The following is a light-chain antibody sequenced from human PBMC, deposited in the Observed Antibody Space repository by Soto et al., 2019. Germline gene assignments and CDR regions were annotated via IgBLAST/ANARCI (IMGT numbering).Light chain of an antibody. Sequence: DVQMTQSPSSLSASVGARVTITCRASQSINTYLNWYQQKPGKAPNLLIYAASSLQSGVPSRFSGSGSGTDFSLTISSLQPEDFATYFFQQSYSPPLYSFGQGTKLEI. CDR1: QSINTY. CDR2: AAS. J-gene: IGKJ2*01. V-gene: IGKV1-39*01. CDR3: QQSYSPPLYS.